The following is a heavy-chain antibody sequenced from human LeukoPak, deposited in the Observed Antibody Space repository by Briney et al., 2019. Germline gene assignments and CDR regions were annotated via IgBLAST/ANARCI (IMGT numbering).Heavy chain of an antibody. J-gene: IGHJ6*03. CDR3: ARRLIVATTTQGDYYMDV. D-gene: IGHD5-12*01. CDR1: GFTFSSYE. V-gene: IGHV3-48*03. CDR2: ISSSGSTI. Sequence: GGSLRLSCAASGFTFSSYEMNWVRQAPGKGLEWVSYISSSGSTIYYADSVKGRFTISRDNAKNSLYLQTNSLRAEDTAVYYCARRLIVATTTQGDYYMDVWGKGTTVTISS.